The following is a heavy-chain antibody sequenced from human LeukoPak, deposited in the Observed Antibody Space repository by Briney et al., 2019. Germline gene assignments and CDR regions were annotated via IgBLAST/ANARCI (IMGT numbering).Heavy chain of an antibody. Sequence: GGSLRLSCAVSGFTVTSTFMSWVRQAPGKGLEWVSVIYSGGNIYYADSVKARFTLARDNSKNTLSLQMNSLRAEDTAVYYCASVVVVSATGAFDVWGQGTMVTVSS. CDR1: GFTVTSTF. CDR3: ASVVVVSATGAFDV. V-gene: IGHV3-66*01. D-gene: IGHD2-15*01. CDR2: IYSGGNI. J-gene: IGHJ3*01.